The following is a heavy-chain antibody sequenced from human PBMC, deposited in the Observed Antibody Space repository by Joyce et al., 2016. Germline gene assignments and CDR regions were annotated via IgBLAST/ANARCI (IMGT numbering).Heavy chain of an antibody. V-gene: IGHV3-21*02. CDR3: ARGGIVYDYSMDL. D-gene: IGHD3-22*01. J-gene: IGHJ6*02. CDR1: GFTFSNSS. CDR2: ISSDSTYI. Sequence: EVQLVESGGGLVKPGGSLRISCAASGFTFSNSSMSWFRRAPGKGLEWVSDISSDSTYIFYADSVKGRFTVSRDNAKNSLYLQMNSLRAEDTAVFFCARGGIVYDYSMDLWGQGTTVTVSS.